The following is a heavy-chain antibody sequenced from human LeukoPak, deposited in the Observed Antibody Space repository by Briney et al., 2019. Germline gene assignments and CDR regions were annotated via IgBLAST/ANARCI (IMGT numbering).Heavy chain of an antibody. Sequence: PGGSLRLSCAASGFTFSDYYMSWIRQAPGKGLEWVSYISSGSTIYYADSVKGRFTISRDNAKNSLYLQMNSLRAEDTAVYYCARELVGALWGQGTLVTVSS. CDR1: GFTFSDYY. V-gene: IGHV3-11*04. J-gene: IGHJ4*02. D-gene: IGHD1-26*01. CDR2: ISSGSTI. CDR3: ARELVGAL.